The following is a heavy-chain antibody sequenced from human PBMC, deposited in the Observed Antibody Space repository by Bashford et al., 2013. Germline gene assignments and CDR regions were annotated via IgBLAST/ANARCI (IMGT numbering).Heavy chain of an antibody. CDR3: ARALGGYYYDSSGWVYFDY. CDR1: GFTFSSYE. CDR2: ISSSGSTI. J-gene: IGHJ4*02. V-gene: IGHV3-48*03. Sequence: GGSLRLSCAASGFTFSSYEMNWVRQAPGKGLEWVSYISSSGSTIYYADSVKGRFTISRDNAKNSLYLQMNSLRAEDTAVYYCARALGGYYYDSSGWVYFDYWGQGTLVTVSS. D-gene: IGHD3-22*01.